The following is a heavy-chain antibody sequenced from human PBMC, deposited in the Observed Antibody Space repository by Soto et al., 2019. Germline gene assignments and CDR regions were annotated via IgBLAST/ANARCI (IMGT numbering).Heavy chain of an antibody. CDR1: GYTFTSYG. CDR2: ISAYDGKT. CDR3: ATRLWIFGVVDYFDY. V-gene: IGHV1-18*01. D-gene: IGHD3-3*01. J-gene: IGHJ4*02. Sequence: ASVKVSCKASGYTFTSYGISWVRQAPGKGLEWMGWISAYDGKTNYAQKLQGRVTMTEDTSTDTAYMELSSLRSEDTAVYYCATRLWIFGVVDYFDYWGQGTLVTVSS.